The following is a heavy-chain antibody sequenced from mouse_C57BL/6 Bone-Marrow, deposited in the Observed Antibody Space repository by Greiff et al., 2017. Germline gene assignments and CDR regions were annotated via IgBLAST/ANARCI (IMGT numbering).Heavy chain of an antibody. CDR2: IYPRSGNT. V-gene: IGHV1-81*01. CDR1: GYTFTSYG. J-gene: IGHJ3*01. Sequence: QVHVKQSGAELARPGASVKLSCKASGYTFTSYGISWVKQRTGQGLEWIGEIYPRSGNTYYNEKFKGKATLTAEKSSSTAYMELRSLTSEDSAVYFCARGIPSAYWGQGTLVTVSA. CDR3: ARGIPSAY.